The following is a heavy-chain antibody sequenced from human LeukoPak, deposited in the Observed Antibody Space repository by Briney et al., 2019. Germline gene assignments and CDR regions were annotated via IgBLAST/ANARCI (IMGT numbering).Heavy chain of an antibody. V-gene: IGHV3-74*01. D-gene: IGHD2-8*02. CDR3: ARGLLGIDY. Sequence: QAGGSLRLSCAASGFTFSSYWMHWVRQAPGKGLVWVSRIETDGSSTNYADSVKGRFTISRDNAKNTLYLQMDSLRAEDTAVYYCARGLLGIDYWGQGTLVTVSS. CDR1: GFTFSSYW. CDR2: IETDGSST. J-gene: IGHJ4*02.